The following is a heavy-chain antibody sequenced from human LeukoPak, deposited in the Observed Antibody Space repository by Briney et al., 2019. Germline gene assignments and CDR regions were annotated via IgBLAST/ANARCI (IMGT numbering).Heavy chain of an antibody. D-gene: IGHD3-9*01. CDR1: GYTFTSYG. J-gene: IGHJ4*02. CDR2: ISAYNGNT. Sequence: ASVKVSCKASGYTFTSYGISWVRQAPGQGLEWMGWISAYNGNTNYAQKLQGRVTMTTDTSTSTAYMELRSLRSDDTAVYYRARSSEHYDILAGYYPLYYFDYWGQGTLVTVSS. V-gene: IGHV1-18*01. CDR3: ARSSEHYDILAGYYPLYYFDY.